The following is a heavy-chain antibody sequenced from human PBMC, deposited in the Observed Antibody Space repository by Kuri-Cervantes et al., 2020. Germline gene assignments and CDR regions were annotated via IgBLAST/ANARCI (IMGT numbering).Heavy chain of an antibody. V-gene: IGHV1-8*01. CDR1: GYTFTSYD. CDR2: MNPNSGNT. D-gene: IGHD3-10*01. J-gene: IGHJ6*02. CDR3: ARGMAYYGSGSYYYYYYGMDV. Sequence: ASGKVACKASGYTFTSYDINWVRQATGQGLEWMGWMNPNSGNTGYAQKFQGRVTMTRNTSISTAYMELSSMRSEDTAVYYCARGMAYYGSGSYYYYYYGMDVWGQGATVTVSS.